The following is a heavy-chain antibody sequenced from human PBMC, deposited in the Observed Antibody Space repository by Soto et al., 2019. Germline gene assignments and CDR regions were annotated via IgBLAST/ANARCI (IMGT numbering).Heavy chain of an antibody. V-gene: IGHV1-2*04. J-gene: IGHJ6*02. CDR2: INPNSGGT. Sequence: GASVKVSCKASGYTFTGYYMHWVRQAPGQGLEWMGWINPNSGGTNYAQKFQGWVTMTRDTSISTAYMELSRLRSGDTAVYYCARGAQQLENYYYYGMDVWGQGTTVTVSS. CDR3: ARGAQQLENYYYYGMDV. CDR1: GYTFTGYY. D-gene: IGHD6-13*01.